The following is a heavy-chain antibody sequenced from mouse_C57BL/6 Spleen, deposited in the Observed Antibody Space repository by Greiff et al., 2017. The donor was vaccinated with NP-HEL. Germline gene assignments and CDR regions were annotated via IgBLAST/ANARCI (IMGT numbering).Heavy chain of an antibody. CDR3: ARRPSYFDV. V-gene: IGHV5-9*01. Sequence: DVQLVESGGGLVKPGGSLKLSCAASGFTFSSYTMSWVRQTPEKRLEWVATISGGGGNTYYPDSVKGRFTISRDNAKNTLYLQMSSLRSEDTALYYCARRPSYFDVWGTGTTVTVSS. CDR1: GFTFSSYT. J-gene: IGHJ1*03. CDR2: ISGGGGNT.